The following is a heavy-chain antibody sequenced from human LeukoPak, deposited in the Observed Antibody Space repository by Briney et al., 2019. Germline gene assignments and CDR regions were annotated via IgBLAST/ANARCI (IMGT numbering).Heavy chain of an antibody. V-gene: IGHV3-30*18. D-gene: IGHD3-9*01. CDR2: ISYDGSNK. CDR1: GFTFSSYG. Sequence: GRSLRLSCAASGFTFSSYGMHWVRQAPGKGLEWVAVISYDGSNKYYADSVKGRFTISRDNSKNTLYLQMNSLRAEDTAVYYCAKQLGPGYDIYYYYGMDLWGQGTTVTVSS. CDR3: AKQLGPGYDIYYYYGMDL. J-gene: IGHJ6*02.